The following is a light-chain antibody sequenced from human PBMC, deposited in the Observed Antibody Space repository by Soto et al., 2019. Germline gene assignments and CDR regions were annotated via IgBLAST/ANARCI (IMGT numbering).Light chain of an antibody. Sequence: QSALTQPASVSGSPGQSITISCTGTSSDVGSYKLVSWYQQRPGKAPKLMIYDDTERPSGVSSRFSGSKSGNTASLTISGLQAEDEADYYCCSYACRSTWVFGGGTKLTVL. CDR2: DDT. CDR1: SSDVGSYKL. J-gene: IGLJ3*02. CDR3: CSYACRSTWV. V-gene: IGLV2-23*01.